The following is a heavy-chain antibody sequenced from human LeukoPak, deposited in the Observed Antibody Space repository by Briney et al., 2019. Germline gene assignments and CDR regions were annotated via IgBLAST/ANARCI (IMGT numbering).Heavy chain of an antibody. CDR3: ARALAGSSHDY. V-gene: IGHV3-23*01. D-gene: IGHD3-10*01. Sequence: AGGSLRLSCAASGFTFSSYAMSWVRQAPGKGLEWVSVISGSDGSTYYADSVKGRFTISRDNSKNTLYLQMNSLRAEDTAVFYCARALAGSSHDYWGQGTLVTVSS. J-gene: IGHJ4*02. CDR2: ISGSDGST. CDR1: GFTFSSYA.